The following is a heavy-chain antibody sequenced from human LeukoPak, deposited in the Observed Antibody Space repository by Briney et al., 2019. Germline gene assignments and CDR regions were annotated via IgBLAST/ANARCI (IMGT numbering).Heavy chain of an antibody. Sequence: GGSLRLSCAASGFTFSSSAMSCVRQAPGKGLEWVSTISGSGGSTDYADSVKGRFTISRDNSKSTLYLQMNSLRAEDTAVYYCAKRVLRARPGVFDYWGQGTLVTVSS. CDR1: GFTFSSSA. CDR2: ISGSGGST. CDR3: AKRVLRARPGVFDY. V-gene: IGHV3-23*01. D-gene: IGHD3-10*01. J-gene: IGHJ4*02.